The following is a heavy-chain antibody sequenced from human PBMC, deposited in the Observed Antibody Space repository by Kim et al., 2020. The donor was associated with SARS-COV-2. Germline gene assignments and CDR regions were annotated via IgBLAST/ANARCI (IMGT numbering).Heavy chain of an antibody. J-gene: IGHJ5*02. CDR2: VSKSGST. CDR1: GGSVSGDY. Sequence: SETLSLTCTVSGGSVSGDYRSWVRQLPGKGLEWIGYVSKSGSTTLNPSLNSRVTMSMDTSRNQFSLKLSSVTAVDTGVYYCVGGPGRVYKTGSWGQGIL. V-gene: IGHV4-59*02. D-gene: IGHD6-6*01. CDR3: VGGPGRVYKTGS.